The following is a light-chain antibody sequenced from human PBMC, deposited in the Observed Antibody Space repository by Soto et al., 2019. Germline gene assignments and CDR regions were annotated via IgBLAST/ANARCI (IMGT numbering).Light chain of an antibody. CDR2: AAS. CDR3: LQAYNYPHWT. CDR1: QGIRND. Sequence: AIQMTQSPSSLSASVGDRVTITCRASQGIRNDLDWYQQKPGKAPKLLIYAASSLQSGVPSRFSGSGSGTDFTLTISSLQPEDFATYYCLQAYNYPHWTFGQGTKVEIK. V-gene: IGKV1-6*01. J-gene: IGKJ1*01.